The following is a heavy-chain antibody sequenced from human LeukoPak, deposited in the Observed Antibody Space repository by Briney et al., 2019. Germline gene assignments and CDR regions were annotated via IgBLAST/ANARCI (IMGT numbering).Heavy chain of an antibody. D-gene: IGHD5-12*01. CDR2: IDPSDSYT. J-gene: IGHJ4*02. Sequence: GESLKISCQGSGYSFTSYWISWVRQMPGEGLEWMGRIDPSDSYTNYSPSFQGHVTISADKSISTACLQWSSLKASDTAMYYCARHVVSGYPALWGQGTLVTVSS. V-gene: IGHV5-10-1*01. CDR1: GYSFTSYW. CDR3: ARHVVSGYPAL.